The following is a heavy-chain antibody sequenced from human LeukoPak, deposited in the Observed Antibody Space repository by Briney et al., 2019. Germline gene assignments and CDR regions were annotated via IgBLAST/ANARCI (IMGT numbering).Heavy chain of an antibody. CDR3: AKTGYDYIWGSYRPTFFDY. CDR1: GFTFSSYA. CDR2: ISGSGGST. J-gene: IGHJ4*02. D-gene: IGHD3-16*02. Sequence: QSGGSLRLSCAASGFTFSSYAMSWVRQAPGKGLEWVSAISGSGGSTYYADSVKGRFTISRDNSKNTLYLQMNSLRAEDTAVYYCAKTGYDYIWGSYRPTFFDYWGQGTLVTVSS. V-gene: IGHV3-23*01.